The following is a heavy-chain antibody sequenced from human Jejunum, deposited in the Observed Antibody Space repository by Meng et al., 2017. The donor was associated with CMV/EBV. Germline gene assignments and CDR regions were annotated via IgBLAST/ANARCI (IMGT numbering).Heavy chain of an antibody. CDR2: IYPRDSDT. CDR3: ARSTTVTDFDS. V-gene: IGHV5-51*01. J-gene: IGHJ4*02. Sequence: CKGSGYTFTTYWIGCVRQMPGNGLECMRIIYPRDSDTKYSPSFQGQVTISADKSINTAYLQWSSLQASDTAMYYCARSTTVTDFDSWGQGTLVTVSS. CDR1: GYTFTTYW. D-gene: IGHD4-11*01.